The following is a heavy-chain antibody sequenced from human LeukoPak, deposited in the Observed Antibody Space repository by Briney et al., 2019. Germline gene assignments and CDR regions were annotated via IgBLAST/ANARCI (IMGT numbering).Heavy chain of an antibody. V-gene: IGHV3-30*18. CDR1: GFTFSSYG. CDR2: ISYDGSNK. Sequence: QPGGSLRLSCAASGFTFSSYGMHWVRQAPGKGLEWVAVISYDGSNKYYADSVKGRFTISRDNSKNTLYLQMNSLRAEDTAVYYCAKNWNYPDYWGQGTLVTVSS. D-gene: IGHD1-1*01. J-gene: IGHJ4*02. CDR3: AKNWNYPDY.